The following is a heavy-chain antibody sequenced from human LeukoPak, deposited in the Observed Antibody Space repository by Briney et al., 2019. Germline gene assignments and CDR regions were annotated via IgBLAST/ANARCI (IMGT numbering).Heavy chain of an antibody. Sequence: GGSLRLSCAASGFTVSSNYMNWVRQAPGKGLEWVSAVSHSGNSTYYADSVKGRFTISRDNSKNTLYLQMNSLRVEDTAVYYCAKGGITMIVVVNSDYWGQGTLVTVSS. CDR2: VSHSGNST. D-gene: IGHD3-22*01. CDR3: AKGGITMIVVVNSDY. J-gene: IGHJ4*02. CDR1: GFTVSSNY. V-gene: IGHV3-23*01.